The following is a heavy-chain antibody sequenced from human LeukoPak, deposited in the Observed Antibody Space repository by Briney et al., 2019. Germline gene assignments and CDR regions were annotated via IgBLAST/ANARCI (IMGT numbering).Heavy chain of an antibody. CDR1: SYTFTSYG. J-gene: IGHJ4*02. CDR2: FDPEDGET. V-gene: IGHV1-24*01. Sequence: ASVKVSCKAFSYTFTSYGISWVRQAPGKGLEWMGGFDPEDGETIYAQKFQGRVTMTEDTSTDTAYMELSSLRSEDTAVYYCATGTRITMVRGVMFPFDYWGQGTLVTVSS. D-gene: IGHD3-10*01. CDR3: ATGTRITMVRGVMFPFDY.